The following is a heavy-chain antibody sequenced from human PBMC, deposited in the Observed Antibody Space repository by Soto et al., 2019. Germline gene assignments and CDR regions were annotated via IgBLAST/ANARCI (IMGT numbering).Heavy chain of an antibody. V-gene: IGHV4-31*03. Sequence: QVQLQESGPGLVKPSQTLSLTCTVSGGSISSGGYYWSWIRLPPGKGLEWIGYIYYSGSTYYNPSRKRRISISVETSTNQFSRTLSSVTAADTALYYCARTPDLWVQGTLVTVSS. CDR2: IYYSGST. CDR1: GGSISSGGYY. CDR3: ARTPDL. J-gene: IGHJ5*02. D-gene: IGHD2-15*01.